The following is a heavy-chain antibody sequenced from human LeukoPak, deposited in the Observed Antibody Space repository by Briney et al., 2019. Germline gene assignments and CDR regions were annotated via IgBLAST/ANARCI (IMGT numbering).Heavy chain of an antibody. CDR3: ARDQGDTRLNWFDP. D-gene: IGHD5-18*01. CDR1: GFTFSNYA. J-gene: IGHJ5*02. Sequence: PGGSLRLSCAASGFTFSNYAMHWVRQAPGKGLEWVAIISYDGSNKYYADSVKGRFTISRDNSKNTLYLQMNSLRAEDTAVYYCARDQGDTRLNWFDPWGQGTLVTVSS. CDR2: ISYDGSNK. V-gene: IGHV3-30-3*01.